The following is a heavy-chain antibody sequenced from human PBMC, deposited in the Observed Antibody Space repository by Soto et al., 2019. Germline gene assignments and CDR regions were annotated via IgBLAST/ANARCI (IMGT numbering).Heavy chain of an antibody. J-gene: IGHJ6*03. D-gene: IGHD6-13*01. CDR3: ARGGAAAGIRRYYYYMDV. CDR1: GGSFSGYY. Sequence: PSETLSLTCAVYGGSFSGYYWSWIRQPPGKGLEWIGEINHSGSTNYNPSLKSRVTISVDTSKNQFSLKMSSVTAADTAVYYCARGGAAAGIRRYYYYMDVWGKGTTVTVSS. CDR2: INHSGST. V-gene: IGHV4-34*01.